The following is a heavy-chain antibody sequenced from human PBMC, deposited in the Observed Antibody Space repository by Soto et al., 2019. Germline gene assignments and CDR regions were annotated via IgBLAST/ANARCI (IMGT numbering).Heavy chain of an antibody. D-gene: IGHD3-16*01. CDR1: GGSISSYY. Sequence: PSETLCLTCTVSGGSISSYYWSWIRQPPGKGLEWIGYIYYSGSTNYNPSLKSRVTISVDTSKNQFSLKLSSVTAADTAVYYCATAYRTSTFDYWGQGTLVTVSS. J-gene: IGHJ4*02. V-gene: IGHV4-59*01. CDR2: IYYSGST. CDR3: ATAYRTSTFDY.